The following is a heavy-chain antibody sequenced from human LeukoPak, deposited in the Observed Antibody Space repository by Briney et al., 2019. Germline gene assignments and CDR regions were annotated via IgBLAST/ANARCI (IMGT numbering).Heavy chain of an antibody. D-gene: IGHD1-7*01. CDR3: ARSGTTSWMAYYYYGMDV. J-gene: IGHJ6*02. Sequence: GASVKVSCKASGYTFTGYYMHWVRQAPGQGLEWMGWINPNSGGTNYAQKFQGRVTMTRDTSISTAYMELSRLRSDDTAVYYCARSGTTSWMAYYYYGMDVWGQGTTVTVSS. CDR1: GYTFTGYY. CDR2: INPNSGGT. V-gene: IGHV1-2*02.